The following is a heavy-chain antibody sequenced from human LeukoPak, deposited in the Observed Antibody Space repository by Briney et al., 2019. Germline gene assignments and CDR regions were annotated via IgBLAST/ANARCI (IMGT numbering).Heavy chain of an antibody. D-gene: IGHD6-13*01. CDR1: GFTFSSNS. CDR2: ISSSSSYI. CDR3: ARLRIAAAGTGYYYYYGMDV. V-gene: IGHV3-21*01. J-gene: IGHJ6*04. Sequence: GGSLRLSCAASGFTFSSNSMNWVRQAPGKGLEWVSSISSSSSYIYYADSVKGRFTISRDNAKNSLYLQMNSLRAEDTAVYYCARLRIAAAGTGYYYYYGMDVWGKGTTVTVSS.